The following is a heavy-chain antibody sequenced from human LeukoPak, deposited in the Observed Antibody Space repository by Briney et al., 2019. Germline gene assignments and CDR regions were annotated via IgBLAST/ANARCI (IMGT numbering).Heavy chain of an antibody. D-gene: IGHD4-17*01. CDR2: IIPILGIA. Sequence: GASVKVSCKASGYTFTSYDINWVRQAPGQGLEWMGRIIPILGIANYAQKFQGRVTITADKSTSTAYMELSSLRSEDTAVYYCARDRDYGDYGGDYWGQGTLVTVSS. CDR3: ARDRDYGDYGGDY. J-gene: IGHJ4*02. V-gene: IGHV1-69*04. CDR1: GYTFTSYD.